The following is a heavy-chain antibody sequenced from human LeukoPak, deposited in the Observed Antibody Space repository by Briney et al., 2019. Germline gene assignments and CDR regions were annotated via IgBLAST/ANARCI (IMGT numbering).Heavy chain of an antibody. CDR1: GFTFNNYW. CDR3: PRDSDSFDF. D-gene: IGHD3-3*01. Sequence: GGSLRLSCAASGFTFNNYWMTWVRQAPGKGLEWVANIKQDGSEQYYVDSVKGRFTISRDNAKNSLYLQMNSLRAEDTAVYYCPRDSDSFDFWGQGTLVTVSS. CDR2: IKQDGSEQ. V-gene: IGHV3-7*01. J-gene: IGHJ4*02.